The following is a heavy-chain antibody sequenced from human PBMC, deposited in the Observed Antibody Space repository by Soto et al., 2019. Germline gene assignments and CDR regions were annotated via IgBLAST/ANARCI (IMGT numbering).Heavy chain of an antibody. V-gene: IGHV1-69*13. CDR3: ARVTSVVMGHGMDV. Sequence: ASVKVSCKASGGTFSSYAISWVRQAPGQGLEWMGGIIPIFATANYARKFQGRVTTTADESTSTAYMELSSLRSEDTAVYYCARVTSVVMGHGMDVWGQGTTVTVSS. D-gene: IGHD2-15*01. J-gene: IGHJ6*02. CDR1: GGTFSSYA. CDR2: IIPIFATA.